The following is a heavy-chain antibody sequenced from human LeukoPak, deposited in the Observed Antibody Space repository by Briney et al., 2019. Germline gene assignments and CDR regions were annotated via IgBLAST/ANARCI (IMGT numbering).Heavy chain of an antibody. CDR2: INNSGRTI. V-gene: IGHV3-48*03. CDR1: GFTFANHA. Sequence: PGGSLRLSCAASGFTFANHAMNWVRRAPGKGLEWIAYINNSGRTIYYADSMKGRLTISRANAKSSLYLQVNSLRAEDTAIYYFARDLDGSFDYWGQGIQVTVSS. CDR3: ARDLDGSFDY. J-gene: IGHJ4*02.